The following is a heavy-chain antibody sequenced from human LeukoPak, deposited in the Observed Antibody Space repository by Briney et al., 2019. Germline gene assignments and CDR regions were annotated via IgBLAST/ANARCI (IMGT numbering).Heavy chain of an antibody. J-gene: IGHJ3*02. CDR3: AREPVRGVIDAFDI. CDR1: GGSISSYY. D-gene: IGHD3-10*01. CDR2: IYHSGST. V-gene: IGHV4-59*12. Sequence: SETLSLTCTVSGGSISSYYWSWIRQPPGKGLEWIGYIYHSGSTYYNPSLKSRVTISVDRSKNQFSLKLSSVTAADTAVYYCAREPVRGVIDAFDIWGQGTMVTVSS.